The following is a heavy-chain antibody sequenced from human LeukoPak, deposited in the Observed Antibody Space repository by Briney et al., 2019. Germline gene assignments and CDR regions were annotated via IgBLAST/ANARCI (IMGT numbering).Heavy chain of an antibody. CDR3: ARVVTNWFDP. Sequence: SETLSLTCTVSGYSISSGYYWGWIRQPPGKGLEWIGSIYHSGSTFYIPSLKSRVTLSVDTSENQSSLKLTSVTAADTAVYYCARVVTNWFDPWGQGTLVTVSS. J-gene: IGHJ5*02. V-gene: IGHV4-38-2*02. CDR1: GYSISSGYY. D-gene: IGHD2-21*02. CDR2: IYHSGST.